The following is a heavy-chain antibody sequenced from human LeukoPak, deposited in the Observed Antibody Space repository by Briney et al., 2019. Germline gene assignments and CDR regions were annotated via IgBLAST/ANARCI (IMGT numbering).Heavy chain of an antibody. Sequence: GGSLRLSCAASGFTFSNYAMLWVRQPPGKGPEWVAVISDDGNSDHYADSVKSRFTFSRDNSKNTLSLRMNSLRGEDTAVYYCARGSAPAGTYHLDCWGQGTLVTVSS. CDR2: ISDDGNSD. D-gene: IGHD6-25*01. J-gene: IGHJ4*02. CDR3: ARGSAPAGTYHLDC. CDR1: GFTFSNYA. V-gene: IGHV3-30-3*01.